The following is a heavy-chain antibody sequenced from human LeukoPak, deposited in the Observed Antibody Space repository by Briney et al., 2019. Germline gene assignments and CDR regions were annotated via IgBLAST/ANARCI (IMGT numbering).Heavy chain of an antibody. CDR2: ISSNGGST. J-gene: IGHJ4*02. V-gene: IGHV3-64*01. Sequence: GGSLRLSCTASGFTFSSYAMHWVRQAPGKGLEYVSAISSNGGSTYYANSVKGRFTISRDNSKNTLYLQMGSLRAEDMAVYYCAREVFGSSGTYFDYWGQGTLVTVSS. CDR3: AREVFGSSGTYFDY. D-gene: IGHD3-22*01. CDR1: GFTFSSYA.